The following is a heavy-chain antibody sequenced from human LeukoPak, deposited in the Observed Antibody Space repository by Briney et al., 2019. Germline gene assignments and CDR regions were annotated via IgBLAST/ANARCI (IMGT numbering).Heavy chain of an antibody. CDR3: ARDGGSSWYYFDY. V-gene: IGHV3-30*04. CDR2: ISYDGSNK. Sequence: GGSLRLSCAASGFTFSSYAMHWVCQAPGKGLEWVAVISYDGSNKYYADSVKGRFTISRDNSKNTLYLQMNSLRAEDTAVYYCARDGGSSWYYFDYWGQGTLVTVSS. CDR1: GFTFSSYA. J-gene: IGHJ4*02. D-gene: IGHD6-13*01.